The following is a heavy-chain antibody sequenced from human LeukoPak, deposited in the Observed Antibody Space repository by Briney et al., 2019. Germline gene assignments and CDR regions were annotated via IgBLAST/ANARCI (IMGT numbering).Heavy chain of an antibody. J-gene: IGHJ4*02. D-gene: IGHD6-19*01. CDR3: VKSPGSGWPV. CDR1: GFTFSSFA. Sequence: PGGSLRLSCAASGFTFSSFAMHWVRQAPGKGLEYLSAIYSDGSRTYYADSVKGRFTISRDNSKSTLYFGMSSLRVEDTAVYYCVKSPGSGWPVWGQGTLLTVSS. V-gene: IGHV3-64D*06. CDR2: IYSDGSRT.